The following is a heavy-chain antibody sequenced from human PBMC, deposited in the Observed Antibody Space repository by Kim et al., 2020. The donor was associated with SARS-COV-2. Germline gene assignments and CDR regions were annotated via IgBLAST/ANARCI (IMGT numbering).Heavy chain of an antibody. CDR3: AVDMDV. Sequence: GSGGSASYADSVKGRFTISRDNSKNTLYLQMNSLRAEDTAVYYCAVDMDVWGQGTTVTVSS. J-gene: IGHJ6*02. D-gene: IGHD5-12*01. CDR2: GSGGSA. V-gene: IGHV3-23*01.